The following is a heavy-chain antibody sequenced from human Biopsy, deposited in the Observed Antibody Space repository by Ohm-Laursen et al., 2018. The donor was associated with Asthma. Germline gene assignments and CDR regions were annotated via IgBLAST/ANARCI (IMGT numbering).Heavy chain of an antibody. CDR2: INAGNGNT. J-gene: IGHJ6*02. CDR1: GGTFSSYA. D-gene: IGHD5-12*01. CDR3: ATGYSGSDRIVYYYSGMEV. V-gene: IGHV1/OR15-3*03. Sequence: SVKVSCKASGGTFSSYAISWVRQAPGQGLEWMGWINAGNGNTKYSQKFQGRVTITRDTSASTAYMLLSSLRSEDTAVYYCATGYSGSDRIVYYYSGMEVWGQGTTVTVSS.